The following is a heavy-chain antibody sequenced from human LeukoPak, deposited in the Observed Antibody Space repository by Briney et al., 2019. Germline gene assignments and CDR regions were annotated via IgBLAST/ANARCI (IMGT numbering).Heavy chain of an antibody. J-gene: IGHJ5*02. CDR1: GGSISSYY. CDR2: IYTSGST. V-gene: IGHV4-4*07. D-gene: IGHD6-13*01. CDR3: ARDIERYSSPLNWFDP. Sequence: SETLSLTCTVSGGSISSYYWSWIRQPAGKGLEWIGRIYTSGSTNYNPPLKSRVTMSVDTSKNQFSLKLSSVTAADTAVYYCARDIERYSSPLNWFDPWGQGTLVTVSS.